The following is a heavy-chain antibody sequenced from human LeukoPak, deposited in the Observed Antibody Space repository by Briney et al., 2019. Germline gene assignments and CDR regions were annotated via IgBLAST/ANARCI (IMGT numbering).Heavy chain of an antibody. CDR2: INPSGGST. CDR3: ARLTIFGRRFDP. J-gene: IGHJ5*02. D-gene: IGHD3-3*01. CDR1: GYTFTSYY. Sequence: ASVKVSCKASGYTFTSYYMHWVRQPPGQGLEWMGIINPSGGSTSYAQKFQGRVTMTRDTSTSTVYMELSSLRSEDTAVYYCARLTIFGRRFDPWGQGTLVTVSS. V-gene: IGHV1-46*01.